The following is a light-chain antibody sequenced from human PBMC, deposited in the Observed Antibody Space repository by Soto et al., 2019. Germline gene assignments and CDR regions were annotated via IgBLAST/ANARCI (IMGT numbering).Light chain of an antibody. CDR1: SSDIGVDNY. CDR3: SSYATRTTLV. CDR2: EGI. V-gene: IGLV2-14*01. Sequence: QSALTQPASVSGSPGQSITISCTRTSSDIGVDNYISWYQQHPGKAPKLILYEGINRPSGVSNRFSGSKSANTASLTISGLQAEDEADYYCSSYATRTTLVFGGGTKLTVL. J-gene: IGLJ2*01.